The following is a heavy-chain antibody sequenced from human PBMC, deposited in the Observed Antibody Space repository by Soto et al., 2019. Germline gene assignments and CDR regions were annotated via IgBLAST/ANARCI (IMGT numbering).Heavy chain of an antibody. D-gene: IGHD2-15*01. J-gene: IGHJ4*02. CDR2: MNPNSGNT. CDR3: ARGLWDCSGGSCRDY. Sequence: CEASGLSLTSYYSYWVCQANGQGLEWMGWMNPNSGNTGYAQKFQGRVTMTRNTSISTAYMELSSLRSEDTAVYYCARGLWDCSGGSCRDYWGQGTLVTVSS. V-gene: IGHV1-8*01. CDR1: GLSLTSYY.